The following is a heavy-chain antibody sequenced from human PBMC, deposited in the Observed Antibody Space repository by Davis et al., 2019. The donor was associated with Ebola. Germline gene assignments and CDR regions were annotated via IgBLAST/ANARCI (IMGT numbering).Heavy chain of an antibody. Sequence: MPSETLSLTCSLSGGSLNGYYWSWVRQPPGKGLEWLGYMYYSKSTNYNPSLMSRVTFSMDTSNNHFSLRLKSVVDADTAVYFCAKGVTGSPRRALDSWGPGTLVIVSS. CDR1: GGSLNGYY. CDR2: MYYSKST. CDR3: AKGVTGSPRRALDS. D-gene: IGHD1-26*01. J-gene: IGHJ4*02. V-gene: IGHV4-59*01.